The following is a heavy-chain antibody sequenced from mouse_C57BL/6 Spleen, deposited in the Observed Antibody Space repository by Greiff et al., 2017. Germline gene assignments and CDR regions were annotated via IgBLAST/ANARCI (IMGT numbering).Heavy chain of an antibody. D-gene: IGHD2-5*01. J-gene: IGHJ1*03. CDR3: ARYYSNYEGYFDV. V-gene: IGHV1-66*01. Sequence: VQLQQSGPELVKPGASVKISCKASGYSFTSYYIHWVKQRPGQGLEWIGWIYPGSGNTKYNEKFKGKATLTADTSSSTAYMQLSSLTSEDSAVYYCARYYSNYEGYFDVWGTGTTVTVSS. CDR2: IYPGSGNT. CDR1: GYSFTSYY.